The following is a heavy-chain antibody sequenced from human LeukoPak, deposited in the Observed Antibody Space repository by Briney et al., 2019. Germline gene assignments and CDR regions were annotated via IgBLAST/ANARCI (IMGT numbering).Heavy chain of an antibody. Sequence: ASVKVSCKVSGYTLTELSMHWVRQAPGKGLEWMGGFDPEDGETIYAQKFQGRVTMTEDTSTDSAYMELSSLRSEDTAVYYCATKQAVAEIAYYFDYWGQGTLVTVSS. D-gene: IGHD6-19*01. CDR3: ATKQAVAEIAYYFDY. V-gene: IGHV1-24*01. CDR2: FDPEDGET. CDR1: GYTLTELS. J-gene: IGHJ4*02.